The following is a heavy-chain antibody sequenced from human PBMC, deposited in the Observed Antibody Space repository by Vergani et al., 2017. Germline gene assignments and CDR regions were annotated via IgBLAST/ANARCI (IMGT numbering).Heavy chain of an antibody. CDR2: IHYDGGKK. D-gene: IGHD2-21*01. Sequence: QVQLVESGGGVVQPGRSLRLSCTSSGFTFSTYAMHWIRQAPGKGLEWVAIIHYDGGKKYYADSVKGRFTISRDNSRNTLDLLMSSLRTEDTAIYYCVREAAYCGSSTGRNPNSVYYYRMDVWGEGTTVTVSS. CDR3: VREAAYCGSSTGRNPNSVYYYRMDV. CDR1: GFTFSTYA. J-gene: IGHJ6*04. V-gene: IGHV3-33*01.